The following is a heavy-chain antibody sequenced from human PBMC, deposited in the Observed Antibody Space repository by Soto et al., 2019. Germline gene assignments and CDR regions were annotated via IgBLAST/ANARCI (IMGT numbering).Heavy chain of an antibody. V-gene: IGHV3-30*18. CDR3: AKGMIVVVITYFDY. CDR2: ISYDGSNK. Sequence: GGSLRLSCAASGFTFSSYGMHWVRQAPGKGLEWVAVISYDGSNKYYADSVKGRFTISRDNSKNTLYLQMNSLRAEDTAVYYCAKGMIVVVITYFDYWGQGTLVTVSS. D-gene: IGHD3-22*01. J-gene: IGHJ4*02. CDR1: GFTFSSYG.